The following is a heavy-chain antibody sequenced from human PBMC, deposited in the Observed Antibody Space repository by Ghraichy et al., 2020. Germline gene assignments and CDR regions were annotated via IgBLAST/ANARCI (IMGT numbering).Heavy chain of an antibody. D-gene: IGHD6-19*01. CDR2: IYHSGST. V-gene: IGHV4-38-2*02. J-gene: IGHJ4*02. CDR1: GYSITSGYF. CDR3: ARESKYTSGWFHDY. Sequence: SETLSLTCSVSGYSITSGYFWGWIRQPPGKGLEWIGSIYHSGSTYDNPSLQSRVTISVDTSKNQFSLKLNSVTAADTAVYYCARESKYTSGWFHDYWGQGALVTVSS.